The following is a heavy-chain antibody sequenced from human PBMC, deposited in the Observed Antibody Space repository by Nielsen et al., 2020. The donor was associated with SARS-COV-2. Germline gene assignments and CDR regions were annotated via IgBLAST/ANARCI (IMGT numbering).Heavy chain of an antibody. D-gene: IGHD3-16*01. J-gene: IGHJ4*02. CDR1: GFTFNTYA. CDR2: MSYDGSDK. Sequence: GESLKISCAASGFTFNTYAMNWVRQAPGKGLDWVAVMSYDGSDKYYGDSVKGRFTISRDNSKNTLFLHMSRLRADDTALYYCAKAGGKNAGGIIDYWGPGTLVTVSS. V-gene: IGHV3-30*18. CDR3: AKAGGKNAGGIIDY.